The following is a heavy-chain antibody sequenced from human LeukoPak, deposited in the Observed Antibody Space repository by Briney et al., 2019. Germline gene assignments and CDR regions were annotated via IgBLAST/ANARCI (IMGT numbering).Heavy chain of an antibody. D-gene: IGHD6-19*01. V-gene: IGHV1-2*02. CDR3: ARKQWLVRGGVDY. Sequence: ASVKVSFKASGYTFTGYYMHWVRQAPGQGLEWMGWINPNTGGTNYAQNFQGRVTITRDTSISTAYLELSRLRSDDTAVYYRARKQWLVRGGVDYWGQGTLVTVSS. CDR2: INPNTGGT. J-gene: IGHJ4*02. CDR1: GYTFTGYY.